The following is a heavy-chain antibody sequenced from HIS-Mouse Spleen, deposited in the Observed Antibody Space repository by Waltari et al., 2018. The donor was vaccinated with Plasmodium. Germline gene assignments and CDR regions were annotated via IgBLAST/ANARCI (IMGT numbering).Heavy chain of an antibody. J-gene: IGHJ4*02. D-gene: IGHD1-7*01. CDR3: ARDRITGTSYFDY. CDR1: GGSISSSSYY. Sequence: QLQLQESGPGLVKPSEPLSLTCTVSGGSISSSSYYWGWIRQPPGKGLEWIGSIYYSGSTYYNPSLKSRVTISVDTSKNQFSLKLSSVTAADTAVYYCARDRITGTSYFDYWGQGTLVTVSS. CDR2: IYYSGST. V-gene: IGHV4-39*07.